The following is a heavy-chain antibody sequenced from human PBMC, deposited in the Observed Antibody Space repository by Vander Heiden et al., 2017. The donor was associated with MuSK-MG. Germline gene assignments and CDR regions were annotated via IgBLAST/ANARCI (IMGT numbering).Heavy chain of an antibody. CDR3: ARRPQSGDDFRGRLDE. J-gene: IGHJ4*02. V-gene: IGHV4-30-4*01. D-gene: IGHD3-3*01. CDR1: GGSISSGDYY. Sequence: SQTLSLTCTVSGGSISSGDYYWSWIRQAPGKGLEWIGYSKSRVTLSVDTSKNQLSLELSSVNAEDQEVYYCARRPQSGDDFRGRLDEWDQGTLLAVS.